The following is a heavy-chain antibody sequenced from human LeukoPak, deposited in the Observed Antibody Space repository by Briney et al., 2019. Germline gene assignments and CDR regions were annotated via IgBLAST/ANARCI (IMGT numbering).Heavy chain of an antibody. CDR3: ARGHYQLS. D-gene: IGHD2-2*01. V-gene: IGHV3-53*01. J-gene: IGHJ5*02. CDR1: GFTVSSNY. CDR2: IYSGSST. Sequence: SGGSLRLSCVASGFTVSSNYMSWVRQAPGEGLEWVSVIYSGSSTYYADSVKGRFTISRDNSKNTVYLQMNSLRAEDTAVYYCARGHYQLSWGQGILVTVSS.